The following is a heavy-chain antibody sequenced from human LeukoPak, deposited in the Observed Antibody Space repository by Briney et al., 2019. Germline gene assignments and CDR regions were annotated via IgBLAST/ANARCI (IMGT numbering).Heavy chain of an antibody. V-gene: IGHV4-34*01. CDR2: INHSGST. Sequence: SETLSLTCAVYGGSFSGYYWSWIRQPPGKGLEWIGEINHSGSTNYNPSLKSRVTISVDTSKNQFSLKLSSVTAADTAVYYCAREKKQWLSRPFDYWGQGTLVTVSS. J-gene: IGHJ4*02. CDR1: GGSFSGYY. D-gene: IGHD6-19*01. CDR3: AREKKQWLSRPFDY.